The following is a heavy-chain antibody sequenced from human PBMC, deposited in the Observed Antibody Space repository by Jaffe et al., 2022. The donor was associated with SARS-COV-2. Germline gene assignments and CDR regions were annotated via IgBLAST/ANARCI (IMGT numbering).Heavy chain of an antibody. V-gene: IGHV3-53*01. CDR2: IYSGGST. Sequence: EVQLVESGGGLIQPGGSLRLSCAASGFTVSSNYMSWVRQAPGKGLEWVSVIYSGGSTYYADSVKGRFTISRDNSKNTLYLQMNSLRAEDTAVYYCARVSRPQGSGSPHRYFDYWGQGTLVTVSS. J-gene: IGHJ4*02. CDR1: GFTVSSNY. CDR3: ARVSRPQGSGSPHRYFDY. D-gene: IGHD3-10*01.